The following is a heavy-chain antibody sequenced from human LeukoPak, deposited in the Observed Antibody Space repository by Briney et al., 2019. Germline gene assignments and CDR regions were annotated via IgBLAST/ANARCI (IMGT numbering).Heavy chain of an antibody. CDR2: LHYGGST. D-gene: IGHD5-12*01. CDR1: GGSLSSTHYY. CDR3: ARDWDGGYDFNAFDI. J-gene: IGHJ3*02. Sequence: SETLSLTCTVSGGSLSSTHYYWGWIRQPPGKGLELIGTLHYGGSTHYNPSLKSRATISVDRSNNQFSLNPSSVTSADSAVYYCARDWDGGYDFNAFDIWGQGTMVTVSS. V-gene: IGHV4-39*07.